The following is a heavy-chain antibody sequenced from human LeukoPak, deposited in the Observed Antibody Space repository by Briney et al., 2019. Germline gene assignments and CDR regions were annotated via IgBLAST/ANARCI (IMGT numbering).Heavy chain of an antibody. CDR2: INPNNGGT. Sequence: GASVNLSCKVSVYTLSELSMHWVRQAPGQGLEWMGWINPNNGGTNYAQNFQGRVTMTMDTSISTAYMGLSRLTSVDTAVYYCARDQCATTGCYEDYYYGLDVWGQGTTVTVS. D-gene: IGHD2-2*01. J-gene: IGHJ6*02. CDR1: VYTLSELS. CDR3: ARDQCATTGCYEDYYYGLDV. V-gene: IGHV1-2*02.